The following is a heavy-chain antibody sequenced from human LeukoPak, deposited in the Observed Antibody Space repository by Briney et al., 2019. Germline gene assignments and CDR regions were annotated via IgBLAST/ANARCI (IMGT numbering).Heavy chain of an antibody. CDR3: ARLPQYCSSTSCPAFAY. CDR1: GGSFSGYY. V-gene: IGHV4-34*01. D-gene: IGHD2-2*01. CDR2: INHSGST. Sequence: PSETLSLTCAVYGGSFSGYYWSWIRQPPGKGLEWIGEINHSGSTNYNPSLKSRDTISVDTSKNQFSLKLSSVTAADTAVYYCARLPQYCSSTSCPAFAYWGQGTLVTVSS. J-gene: IGHJ4*02.